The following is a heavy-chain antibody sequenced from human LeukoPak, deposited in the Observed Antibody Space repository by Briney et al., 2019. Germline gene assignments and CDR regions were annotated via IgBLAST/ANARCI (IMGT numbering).Heavy chain of an antibody. CDR2: IYYSGST. CDR1: GGSVSSGSYY. D-gene: IGHD3-22*01. Sequence: SETLSLTCTVSGGSVSSGSYYWSWIRQPPGKGLEWIGYIYYSGSTNYNPSLKSRVTISVDTSKNQFSLKLSSVTAADTAVYYCAREITPYYDSSGYYRDGYYFDYWGQGTLVTVSS. J-gene: IGHJ4*02. V-gene: IGHV4-61*01. CDR3: AREITPYYDSSGYYRDGYYFDY.